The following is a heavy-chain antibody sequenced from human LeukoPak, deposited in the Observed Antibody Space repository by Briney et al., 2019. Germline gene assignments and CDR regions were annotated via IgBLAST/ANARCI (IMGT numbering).Heavy chain of an antibody. Sequence: SQTLSLTCTVSGGSISSGGYYWSWIRQPPGKGLEWIGEINHSGSTNYNPSLKSRVTISVDTSKNQFSLKLSSVTAADTAVYYCARGPEILRAFDIWGQGTMVTVSS. CDR2: INHSGST. D-gene: IGHD3-3*01. J-gene: IGHJ3*02. V-gene: IGHV4-30-2*01. CDR1: GGSISSGGYY. CDR3: ARGPEILRAFDI.